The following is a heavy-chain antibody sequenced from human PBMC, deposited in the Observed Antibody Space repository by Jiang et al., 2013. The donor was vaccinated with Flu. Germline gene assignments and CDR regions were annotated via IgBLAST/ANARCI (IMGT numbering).Heavy chain of an antibody. CDR2: ISAYNGNT. D-gene: IGHD3-10*01. V-gene: IGHV1-18*01. CDR3: CRDDYYSPGHFDY. J-gene: IGHJ4*02. Sequence: GQGLEWMGWISAYNGNTNYAQKLQGRVTMTTDTSTSTAYMELRSLKSDDTAVYYSCRDDYYSPGHFDYWGQGTLVTVSS.